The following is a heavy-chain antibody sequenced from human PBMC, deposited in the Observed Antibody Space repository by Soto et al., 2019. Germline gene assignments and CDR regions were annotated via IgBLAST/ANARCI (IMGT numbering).Heavy chain of an antibody. Sequence: QVQLVESGGGVVQPGRSLRLSCAASGFTFSSYGMHWVRQAPGKGLEWVAVISYDGSNKYYADSVKGRFTISRDNSKNKLYLQMNSLRAEDTAVYYCEKDGSSSGTRRYYYYYGMDVWGQGTTVTVSS. V-gene: IGHV3-30*18. CDR1: GFTFSSYG. CDR3: EKDGSSSGTRRYYYYYGMDV. D-gene: IGHD6-13*01. J-gene: IGHJ6*02. CDR2: ISYDGSNK.